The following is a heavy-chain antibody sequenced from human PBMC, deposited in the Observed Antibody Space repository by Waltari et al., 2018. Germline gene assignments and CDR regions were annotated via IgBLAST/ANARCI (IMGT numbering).Heavy chain of an antibody. CDR3: ARYSGSYPVDY. CDR2: ISAYNGNT. D-gene: IGHD1-26*01. CDR1: GYNFTTYG. V-gene: IGHV1-18*01. J-gene: IGHJ4*01. Sequence: QVKLVQSGAEGKKPGASVKVSCKAYGYNFTTYGISWVRQAPGQGLEWMGWISAYNGNTNYAQNLQGRVTMTTDTSTTTAYMELRSLRSDDTAVYYCARYSGSYPVDYWGQGTLVTVSS.